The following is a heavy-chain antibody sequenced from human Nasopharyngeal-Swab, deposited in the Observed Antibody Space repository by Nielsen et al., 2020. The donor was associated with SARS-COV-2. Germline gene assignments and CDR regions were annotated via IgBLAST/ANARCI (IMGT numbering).Heavy chain of an antibody. CDR2: ISYDGSNK. J-gene: IGHJ6*02. CDR3: AKDLRMIVVSPYDGMDV. V-gene: IGHV3-30*18. D-gene: IGHD3-22*01. Sequence: GESLKISCAASGFTFSSYGMHWVRQAPGKGLEWVAVISYDGSNKYYADSVKGRFTISRDNSKNTLYLQMNSLRAEDTAVYYCAKDLRMIVVSPYDGMDVWGQGTTVTVSS. CDR1: GFTFSSYG.